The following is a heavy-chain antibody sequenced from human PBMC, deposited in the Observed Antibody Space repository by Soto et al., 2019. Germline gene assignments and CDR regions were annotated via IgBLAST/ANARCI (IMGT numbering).Heavy chain of an antibody. CDR3: ARQPIVLMTTDY. J-gene: IGHJ4*02. D-gene: IGHD2-8*01. CDR1: VGSISSSSYY. CDR2: IYYSGST. V-gene: IGHV4-39*01. Sequence: QLQLQESGPGLVKPSETLSLTCTASVGSISSSSYYWGWIRQTPGKGLEWIGSIYYSGSTYYNPSLKSRVTISVDTSANQFSLKLSSVTAADTAVYYCARQPIVLMTTDYWGQGTLVTVSS.